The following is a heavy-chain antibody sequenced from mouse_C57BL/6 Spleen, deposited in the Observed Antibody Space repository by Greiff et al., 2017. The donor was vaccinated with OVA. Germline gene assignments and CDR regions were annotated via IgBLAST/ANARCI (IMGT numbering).Heavy chain of an antibody. CDR1: GYTFTSYW. V-gene: IGHV1-50*01. CDR2: IDPSDSYT. Sequence: QVQLQQPGAELVKPGGSVKLSCKASGYTFTSYWMQWVKQRPGQGLEWIGEIDPSDSYTNYNQKFKGKATLTVDTSSSTAYMQLSSLTSEDSAVYYCARGGTTAWYFDVWGTGTTVTVSS. CDR3: ARGGTTAWYFDV. D-gene: IGHD1-2*01. J-gene: IGHJ1*03.